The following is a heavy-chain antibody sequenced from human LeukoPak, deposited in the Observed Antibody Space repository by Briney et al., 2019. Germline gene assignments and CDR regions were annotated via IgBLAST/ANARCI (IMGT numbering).Heavy chain of an antibody. CDR2: IYYSGST. V-gene: IGHV4-31*03. Sequence: SQTLSLTCTVSGGSISSGGYYWSWIRQHPGKGLEWIGYIYYSGSTYYNPSLKSRVTISADTSKNQFSLKLSSVTAADTAVYYCARSSYSSGYYYVSDWGQGTLVTVSS. J-gene: IGHJ4*02. CDR3: ARSSYSSGYYYVSD. D-gene: IGHD3-22*01. CDR1: GGSISSGGYY.